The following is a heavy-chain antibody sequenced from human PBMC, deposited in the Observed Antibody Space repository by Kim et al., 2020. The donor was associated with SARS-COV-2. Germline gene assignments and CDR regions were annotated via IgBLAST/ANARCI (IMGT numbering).Heavy chain of an antibody. CDR3: ARAGGPGYCSGGSCHHPVYYYYGMDV. CDR2: ISSSSSYI. Sequence: GGSLRLSCAASGFTFSSYSMNWVRQAPGKGLEWVSSISSSSSYIYYADSVKGRFTISRDNAKNSLYLQMNSLRAEDTAVYYCARAGGPGYCSGGSCHHPVYYYYGMDVWGQGTTVTVSS. D-gene: IGHD2-15*01. V-gene: IGHV3-21*01. CDR1: GFTFSSYS. J-gene: IGHJ6*02.